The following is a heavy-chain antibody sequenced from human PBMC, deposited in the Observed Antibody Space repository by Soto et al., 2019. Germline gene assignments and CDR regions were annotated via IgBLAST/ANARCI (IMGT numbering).Heavy chain of an antibody. CDR3: ARDNGHGYDFDX. D-gene: IGHD5-12*01. J-gene: IGHJ4*02. CDR1: GFTLSNYW. V-gene: IGHV3-7*03. CDR2: IKQDGSEI. Sequence: PWGSLRLSCAASGFTLSNYWMSWVRQAPGKGLEWVANIKQDGSEIFYVYSVKVRFTISIDNGNNSLYLQMNSLRAEDTAIYYCARDNGHGYDFDXWGQVTRVTVSX.